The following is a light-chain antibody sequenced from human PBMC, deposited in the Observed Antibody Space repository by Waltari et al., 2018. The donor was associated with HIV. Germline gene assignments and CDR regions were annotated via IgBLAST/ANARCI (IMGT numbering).Light chain of an antibody. V-gene: IGLV2-14*01. CDR1: SSDIATY. CDR2: DAN. CDR3: ASYTRTSTVV. Sequence: QSALTQPASVSGSLGQSIPISCIGTSSDIATYVSWYQHHPDNAPRLVIYDANTRPSGIPLRFSGSKSGNTASLTISGLQAEDEADYYCASYTRTSTVVFGGGTKVTVL. J-gene: IGLJ3*02.